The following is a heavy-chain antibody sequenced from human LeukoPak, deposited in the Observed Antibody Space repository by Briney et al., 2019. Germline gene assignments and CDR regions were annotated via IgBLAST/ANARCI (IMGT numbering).Heavy chain of an antibody. D-gene: IGHD3-10*01. Sequence: PGGSLRLSCAASGFTFDDYGMSWVRQAPGKGLEWVANINQDGTEKYYVDSVKGRFTISRDNAKNSLDLQMNSLRAEDTAVYYCAREGRITMVRGVIIPPHYFDYWGQGTLVTVSS. V-gene: IGHV3-7*01. CDR2: INQDGTEK. J-gene: IGHJ4*02. CDR3: AREGRITMVRGVIIPPHYFDY. CDR1: GFTFDDYG.